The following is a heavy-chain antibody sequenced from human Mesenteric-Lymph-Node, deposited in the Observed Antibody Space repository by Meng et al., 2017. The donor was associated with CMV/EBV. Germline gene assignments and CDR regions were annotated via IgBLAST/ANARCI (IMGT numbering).Heavy chain of an antibody. CDR1: GGSITIGGYY. CDR3: ARGTVTGRFDS. D-gene: IGHD4-17*01. J-gene: IGHJ4*02. V-gene: IGHV4-31*03. Sequence: CNVSGGSITIGGYYWNWIRQRPGEGLEWIGNIYYSGSAYYNPSLKSRIIISVDTSKSQFSLRLNSVTTADTAMYYCARGTVTGRFDSWGRGTLVTVSS. CDR2: IYYSGSA.